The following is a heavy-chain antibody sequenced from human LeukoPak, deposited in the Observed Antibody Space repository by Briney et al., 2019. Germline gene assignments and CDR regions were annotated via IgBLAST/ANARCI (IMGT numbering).Heavy chain of an antibody. CDR2: IWYEGSNK. V-gene: IGHV3-33*01. Sequence: GGSLRLSCAGSRFTFSSYAMHWVRHAPGKGLEWVALIWYEGSNKYYADSVKGRFSISRDNSKNTLSLQMNSLRVEDTALYYCARGKRGFIYGSDFWGQGTLVTVSS. D-gene: IGHD5-18*01. J-gene: IGHJ4*02. CDR1: RFTFSSYA. CDR3: ARGKRGFIYGSDF.